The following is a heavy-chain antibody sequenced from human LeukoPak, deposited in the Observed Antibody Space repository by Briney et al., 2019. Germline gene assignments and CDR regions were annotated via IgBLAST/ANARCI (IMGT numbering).Heavy chain of an antibody. V-gene: IGHV4-34*01. CDR3: ARFRIVGAIDY. CDR1: GGSISSYY. CDR2: INHSGST. Sequence: SETLSLTCTVSGGSISSYYWSWIRQPPGKGLEWIGEINHSGSTNYNPSLKSRVTISVDTSKNQFSLKLSSVTAADTAVYYCARFRIVGAIDYWGQGTLVTVSS. D-gene: IGHD1-26*01. J-gene: IGHJ4*02.